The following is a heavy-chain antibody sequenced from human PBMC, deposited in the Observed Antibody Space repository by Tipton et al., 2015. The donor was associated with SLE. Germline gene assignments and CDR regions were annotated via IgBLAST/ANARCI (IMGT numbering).Heavy chain of an antibody. CDR1: GGSFTGYY. D-gene: IGHD3-16*01. J-gene: IGHJ4*02. Sequence: TLSLTCAVYGGSFTGYYWAWIRQPPGKGLEWLGEINYSGSTSENSSLKSRLSMSLDTSKNQVSLKLTSVTAADTAVYYCAGYRGDLQVFDYWGQGTLITVSS. CDR2: INYSGST. CDR3: AGYRGDLQVFDY. V-gene: IGHV4-34*10.